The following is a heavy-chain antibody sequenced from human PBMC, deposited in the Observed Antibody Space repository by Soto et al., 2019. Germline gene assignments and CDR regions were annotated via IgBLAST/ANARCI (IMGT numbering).Heavy chain of an antibody. Sequence: VCLQLACAASGLTVSGKKYVAWVRQAPGKGLEWVSGFYDLDGTYYADSLKGRVTTSGDSSRTIVYLQMNGLRPEDTAVYYCATWHLQEHAYDVWGQGTTVTVSS. CDR2: FYDLDGT. D-gene: IGHD4-4*01. J-gene: IGHJ3*01. V-gene: IGHV3-53*01. CDR3: ATWHLQEHAYDV. CDR1: GLTVSGKKY.